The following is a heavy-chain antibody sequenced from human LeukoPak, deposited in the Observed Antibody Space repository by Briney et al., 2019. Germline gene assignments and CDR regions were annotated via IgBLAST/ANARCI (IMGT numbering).Heavy chain of an antibody. V-gene: IGHV3-11*01. J-gene: IGHJ5*02. CDR2: ISSSGSTI. CDR3: ARVPTGHYDSSGYYYETLPNWFDP. D-gene: IGHD3-22*01. CDR1: GFTFSDYY. Sequence: GGSLRLSCAASGFTFSDYYMSWIRQAPGKGLEWVSYISSSGSTIYYADSVKGRFTISRDNAKNSLYLQMNSLRAEDTAVYYCARVPTGHYDSSGYYYETLPNWFDPWGQGTLVTVSP.